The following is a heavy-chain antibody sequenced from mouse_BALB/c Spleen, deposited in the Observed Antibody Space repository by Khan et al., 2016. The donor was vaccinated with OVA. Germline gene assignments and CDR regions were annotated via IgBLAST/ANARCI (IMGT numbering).Heavy chain of an antibody. CDR2: INPYTDYT. Sequence: VQLQQSGPELVKPGASVTMSCKTSRYTFTSYDIHWVRQKPGQGLEWIGYINPYTDYTKYTDKFKGKATLTSDNSSSTAYMELSSLTSEDSAVFCCVSGVLGLQTSFAYWGQGTLVTVSA. CDR3: VSGVLGLQTSFAY. CDR1: RYTFTSYD. V-gene: IGHV1S136*01. D-gene: IGHD3-1*01. J-gene: IGHJ3*01.